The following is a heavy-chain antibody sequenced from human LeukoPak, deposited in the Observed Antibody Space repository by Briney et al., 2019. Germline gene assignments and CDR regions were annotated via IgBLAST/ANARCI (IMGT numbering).Heavy chain of an antibody. CDR1: GGSISSSSYY. J-gene: IGHJ6*03. Sequence: SETLSLTCTVPGGSISSSSYYWGWIRQPPGKGLVWIGSIYYSGSTYYNPSLKSRVTISVDTSKNQFSLKLSSVTAADTAVYYCARVGKKDYYYYYMDVWGKGTTVTVSS. CDR2: IYYSGST. D-gene: IGHD7-27*01. CDR3: ARVGKKDYYYYYMDV. V-gene: IGHV4-39*07.